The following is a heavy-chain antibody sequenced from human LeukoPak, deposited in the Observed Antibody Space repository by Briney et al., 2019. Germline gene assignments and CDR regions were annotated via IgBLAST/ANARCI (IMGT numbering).Heavy chain of an antibody. Sequence: PSETLSLTCTVSGGSISSSSYYWGWIRQPPGKGLEWIGSIYYSGSTYYNPSLKSRVTISVDTSKNQFSLKLSSVTAADTAVYYCARRVHYYGSGSYYKPSLRGAFDIWGQGTMVTVSS. CDR2: IYYSGST. J-gene: IGHJ3*02. CDR3: ARRVHYYGSGSYYKPSLRGAFDI. CDR1: GGSISSSSYY. D-gene: IGHD3-10*01. V-gene: IGHV4-39*01.